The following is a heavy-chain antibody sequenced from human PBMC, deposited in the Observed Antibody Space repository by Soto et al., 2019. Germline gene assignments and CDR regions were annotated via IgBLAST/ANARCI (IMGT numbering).Heavy chain of an antibody. D-gene: IGHD3-22*01. V-gene: IGHV4-30-4*01. CDR1: GGSISSGDYY. J-gene: IGHJ5*02. CDR3: AREGDYYDSFRNESFEDWFDP. CDR2: IYYSGST. Sequence: PSETLSLTCTVSGGSISSGDYYWSWIRQPPGKGLEWIGYIYYSGSTYYNPSLKSRVTISVDTSKNQFSLKLSSVTAADTAVYYCAREGDYYDSFRNESFEDWFDPWGQGTLVTVSS.